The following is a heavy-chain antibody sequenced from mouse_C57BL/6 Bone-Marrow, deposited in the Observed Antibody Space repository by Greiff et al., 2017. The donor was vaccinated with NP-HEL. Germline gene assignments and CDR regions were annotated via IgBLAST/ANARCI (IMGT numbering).Heavy chain of an antibody. CDR1: GFTFSSYA. J-gene: IGHJ3*01. Sequence: EVQRVESGGGLVKPGGSLKLSCAASGFTFSSYAMSWVRQTPEKRLEWVATISDGGSYTYYPDNVKGRFTISRDNAKNNLYLQMSHLKSEDTAMYYCARDASYGSSPFFAYWGQGTLVTVSA. CDR2: ISDGGSYT. CDR3: ARDASYGSSPFFAY. D-gene: IGHD1-1*01. V-gene: IGHV5-4*01.